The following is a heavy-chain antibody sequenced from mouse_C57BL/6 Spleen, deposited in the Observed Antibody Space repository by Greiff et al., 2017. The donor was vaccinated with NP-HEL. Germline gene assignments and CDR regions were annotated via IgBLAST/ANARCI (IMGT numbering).Heavy chain of an antibody. J-gene: IGHJ2*01. Sequence: EVHLVESGGGLVQPGESLKLSCESNEYEFPSHDMSWVRKTPETRLELVAAINSDGGSTYYPDTMERRFIISRDNTKKTLYLQMSSLRSEDTALYYCASSSYQYYFDYWGQGTTLTVSS. CDR1: EYEFPSHD. CDR2: INSDGGST. D-gene: IGHD1-1*01. V-gene: IGHV5-2*01. CDR3: ASSSYQYYFDY.